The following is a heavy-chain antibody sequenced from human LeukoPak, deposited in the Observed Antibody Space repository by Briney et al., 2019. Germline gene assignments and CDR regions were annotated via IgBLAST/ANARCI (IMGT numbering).Heavy chain of an antibody. CDR2: INHSGST. Sequence: PSETLSLTCAVYGGSFSGYYWSWIRQPPGKGLEWIGEINHSGSTNYNPSLKSRVTISVDTSKNQFSLKLSSVTAADTAVYYCARKRITMVRGVRPGWFDPWGQGTLVTDSS. CDR1: GGSFSGYY. V-gene: IGHV4-34*01. D-gene: IGHD3-10*01. J-gene: IGHJ5*02. CDR3: ARKRITMVRGVRPGWFDP.